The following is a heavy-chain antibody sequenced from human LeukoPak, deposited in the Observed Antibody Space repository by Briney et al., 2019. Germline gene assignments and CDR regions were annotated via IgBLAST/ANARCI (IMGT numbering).Heavy chain of an antibody. CDR2: INPIGGST. J-gene: IGHJ4*02. Sequence: ASVKVSCKASGYTFTGYYIHWVRQAPGQGLEWMGIINPIGGSTTYAQNFQGRVTMTRDTSTSTVYMDLTSLRSEDTAVYYCARGYYDFPFWGQGTLVTVSS. V-gene: IGHV1-46*01. CDR1: GYTFTGYY. CDR3: ARGYYDFPF. D-gene: IGHD3-3*01.